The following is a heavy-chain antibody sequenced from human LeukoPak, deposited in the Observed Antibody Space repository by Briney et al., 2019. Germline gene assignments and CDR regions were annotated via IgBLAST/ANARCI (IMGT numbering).Heavy chain of an antibody. D-gene: IGHD1-14*01. V-gene: IGHV3-33*01. CDR1: GFTFSIYG. CDR3: ARDRNSFDH. J-gene: IGHJ4*02. CDR2: IWYDGTEK. Sequence: PGGSLRLSCAASGFTFSIYGMQWVRQAPGKGLEWVAVIWYDGTEKYYADSVKGRFTISRDNSKNRVYLQMNSLRAEDTAVYYCARDRNSFDHWGQGTLVTVSS.